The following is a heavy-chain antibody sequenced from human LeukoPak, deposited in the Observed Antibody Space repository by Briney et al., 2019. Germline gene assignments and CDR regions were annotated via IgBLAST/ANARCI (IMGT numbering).Heavy chain of an antibody. Sequence: ASVSVSCKASGYTFTSYDINWVRQAPGQGLEWMGWMNPNSGNTGYAQKFQGRVTMTRNTSISTAYMELGSLRSEDTAVYYCARGPYYDNTLPVGFDYWGQGTLVTVSS. D-gene: IGHD3-22*01. CDR3: ARGPYYDNTLPVGFDY. CDR2: MNPNSGNT. V-gene: IGHV1-8*01. J-gene: IGHJ4*02. CDR1: GYTFTSYD.